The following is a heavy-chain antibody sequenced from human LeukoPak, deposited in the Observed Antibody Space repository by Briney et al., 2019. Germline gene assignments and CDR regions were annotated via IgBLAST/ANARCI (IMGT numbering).Heavy chain of an antibody. CDR3: ARAGSSWYDYFDY. Sequence: GGSLRLSCAASGFTFSSYWMSWVRQAPGKGLEWVANIKQDGSGKYYVDSVKGRFTISRDNAKNSLYLQMNSLRAEDTAVYYCARAGSSWYDYFDYWGQGTLVTVSS. D-gene: IGHD6-13*01. V-gene: IGHV3-7*03. CDR2: IKQDGSGK. CDR1: GFTFSSYW. J-gene: IGHJ4*02.